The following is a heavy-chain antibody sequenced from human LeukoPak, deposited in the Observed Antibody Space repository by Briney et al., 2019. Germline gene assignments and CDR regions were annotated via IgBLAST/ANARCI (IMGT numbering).Heavy chain of an antibody. J-gene: IGHJ4*02. CDR1: GYTVSSNY. Sequence: GGSLRLFCAASGYTVSSNYMSWVRQDPGKGLVWVSGINHDGSRTFYADSVKGRFTISRDNAKNTVCLQMNSLRAEDTSVYYCASVFDYWGPGSLVTVSS. CDR2: INHDGSRT. V-gene: IGHV3-74*01. CDR3: ASVFDY.